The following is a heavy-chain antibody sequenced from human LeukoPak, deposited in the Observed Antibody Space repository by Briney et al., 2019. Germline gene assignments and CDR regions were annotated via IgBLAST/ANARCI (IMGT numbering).Heavy chain of an antibody. CDR2: ITGSGGST. Sequence: GGSLRLSCAASGFTLTNYAMTWVRQAPGKGLEWVSAITGSGGSTYYADPVKGRFTISRDNSNNTLYLQMSSLRADDTAVYYCTKGRGDSSGWRFDYWGQGTLVTVSS. V-gene: IGHV3-23*01. D-gene: IGHD6-19*01. CDR1: GFTLTNYA. J-gene: IGHJ4*02. CDR3: TKGRGDSSGWRFDY.